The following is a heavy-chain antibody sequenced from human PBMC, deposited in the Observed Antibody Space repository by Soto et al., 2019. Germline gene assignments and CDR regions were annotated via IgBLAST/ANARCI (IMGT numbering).Heavy chain of an antibody. Sequence: QVQLVQSGAEVKKPGASVKVSCKASGYTFTSYGISWVRQAPGQGLEWMGWISAYNGNTNYAQKLQGRVTMTTDTSTSTDYMELRSLRSDDTAVYYCATDCSSTSCYVASYYWGQGTLVTVSS. D-gene: IGHD2-2*01. V-gene: IGHV1-18*01. CDR2: ISAYNGNT. CDR3: ATDCSSTSCYVASYY. CDR1: GYTFTSYG. J-gene: IGHJ4*02.